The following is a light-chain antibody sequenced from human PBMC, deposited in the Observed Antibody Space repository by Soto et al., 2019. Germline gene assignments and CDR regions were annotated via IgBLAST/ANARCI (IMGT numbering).Light chain of an antibody. CDR2: DVT. Sequence: QSALTQPASVSGSPGQSITISCTGTSSDVDGYNFVSWYQHHPGKAPKLMIYDVTNRPSGVSDRFSGSKSGNTASLSISGIKAEDEADYYCSSYKTTSTDVVFGRGTKVTGL. J-gene: IGLJ2*01. CDR1: SSDVDGYNF. CDR3: SSYKTTSTDVV. V-gene: IGLV2-14*03.